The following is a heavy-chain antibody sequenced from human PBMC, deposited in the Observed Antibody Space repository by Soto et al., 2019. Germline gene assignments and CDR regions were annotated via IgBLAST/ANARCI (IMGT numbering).Heavy chain of an antibody. V-gene: IGHV3-30-3*01. CDR3: ARAAAAAYYYYYYGMDV. Sequence: QVQLVESGGGVVHPGGSLRLSCAASGFAFDSYAMHWVRQAPGKGLEWVALISSDGSKKHLADSVKGRFTISRDNSKNMVYLQVQSLRSEETAVYYCARAAAAAYYYYYYGMDVWGQGTTVTVSS. CDR2: ISSDGSKK. J-gene: IGHJ6*02. D-gene: IGHD6-13*01. CDR1: GFAFDSYA.